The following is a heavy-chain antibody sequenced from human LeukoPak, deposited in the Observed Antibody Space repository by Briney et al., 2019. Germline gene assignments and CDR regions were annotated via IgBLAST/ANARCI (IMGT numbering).Heavy chain of an antibody. V-gene: IGHV1-8*01. CDR2: MNPNSGNT. Sequence: ASVKVSCKASGYTFTSYDINWVRQATGQGLEWMGWMNPNSGNTGYAQKFQGRVTMTRSTSISTAYMELSSLRSEDTAVYYCARALGPDGYSYGYRDYWGQGTLVTVSS. D-gene: IGHD5-18*01. CDR1: GYTFTSYD. J-gene: IGHJ4*02. CDR3: ARALGPDGYSYGYRDY.